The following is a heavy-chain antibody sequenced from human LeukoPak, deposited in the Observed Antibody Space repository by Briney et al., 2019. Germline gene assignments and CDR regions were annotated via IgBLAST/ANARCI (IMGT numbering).Heavy chain of an antibody. CDR3: ARDFGRYSGYDFDF. D-gene: IGHD5-12*01. J-gene: IGHJ4*02. Sequence: ASVKVSCKASGYTFNSYGLSWVRQAPGQGLEWVAWINPNSGATNYAPKFQGRVTLTRDTSITTAYMEVSRLRSDDTAVYYCARDFGRYSGYDFDFWGQGTLVTVSS. V-gene: IGHV1-2*02. CDR2: INPNSGAT. CDR1: GYTFNSYG.